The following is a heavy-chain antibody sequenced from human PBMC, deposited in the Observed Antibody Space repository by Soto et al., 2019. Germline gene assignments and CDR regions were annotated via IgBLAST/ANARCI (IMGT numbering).Heavy chain of an antibody. D-gene: IGHD3-10*01. V-gene: IGHV4-39*01. Sequence: LETLCLTCTVSGTSVSSPSDYWGWIRQPPGKGLEWLGSIYYSGNTYYNPSLKSRVTISVDTSKNQFSLKLSSVTAADTAVYYCARHPLVRGALNYFDLWGQGTLVTVTS. CDR3: ARHPLVRGALNYFDL. CDR2: IYYSGNT. J-gene: IGHJ5*02. CDR1: GTSVSSPSDY.